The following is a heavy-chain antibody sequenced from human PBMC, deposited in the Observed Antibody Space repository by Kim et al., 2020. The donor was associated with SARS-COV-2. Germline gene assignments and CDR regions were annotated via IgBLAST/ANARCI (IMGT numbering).Heavy chain of an antibody. V-gene: IGHV4-4*02. J-gene: IGHJ5*02. CDR2: ISHKGTT. CDR3: AREFLWPQNWFDP. D-gene: IGHD3-10*01. Sequence: SETLSLTCDVSSGSITSDHWWSWLRKTPGNRLEWIGEISHKGTTNYNPSLKSRVTISVDKSKSQFSLNLTSVTAADTAVYYCAREFLWPQNWFDPWGQGTLVTVSS. CDR1: SGSITSDHW.